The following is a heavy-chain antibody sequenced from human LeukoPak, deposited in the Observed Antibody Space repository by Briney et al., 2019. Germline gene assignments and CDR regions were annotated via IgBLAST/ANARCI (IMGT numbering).Heavy chain of an antibody. D-gene: IGHD5-12*01. J-gene: IGHJ3*02. CDR1: GTSIKSYF. CDR3: ARGPSGLRSPFNT. Sequence: SETLSFTCSVSGTSIKSYFWSWIRQPPGKGLEWIGSVSYSGSPYYNPSLTSRATISVDTSRNQVSLKLTSVTAADTAVYYCARGPSGLRSPFNTWGQGTTVTVSS. V-gene: IGHV4-59*12. CDR2: VSYSGSP.